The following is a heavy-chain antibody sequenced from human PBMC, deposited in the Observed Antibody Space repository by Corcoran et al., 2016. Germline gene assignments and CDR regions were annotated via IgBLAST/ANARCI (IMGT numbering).Heavy chain of an antibody. Sequence: QVQLQQWGAGLLKPSETLSLTYAVYGGSFSGYYWSWIRQPPGKGLEWIGEINHSGSTNYNPSLKSRVTISVDTSKNQFSLKLSSVTAADTAVYYCARGTSRRFDPWGQGTLVTVSS. J-gene: IGHJ5*02. CDR2: INHSGST. CDR1: GGSFSGYY. CDR3: ARGTSRRFDP. V-gene: IGHV4-34*01. D-gene: IGHD6-25*01.